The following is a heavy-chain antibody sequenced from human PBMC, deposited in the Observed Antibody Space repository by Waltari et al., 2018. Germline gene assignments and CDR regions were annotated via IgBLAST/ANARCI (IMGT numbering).Heavy chain of an antibody. D-gene: IGHD2-21*02. CDR3: ARGGDCGGDCVLGY. Sequence: QVQLQQWGAGLLKPSETLSLTCVIHSGSFSGFHWSWLRQPPGQGLEWIGEILPSGGTTYNPSLKSRVPMSVDTFKNQFSLKVVSVDAADTAVYYCARGGDCGGDCVLGYWGQGSLLTVSS. J-gene: IGHJ4*02. V-gene: IGHV4-34*01. CDR2: ILPSGGT. CDR1: SGSFSGFH.